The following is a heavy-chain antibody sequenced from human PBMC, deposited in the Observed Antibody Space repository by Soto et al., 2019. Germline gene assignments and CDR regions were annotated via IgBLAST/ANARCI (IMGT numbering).Heavy chain of an antibody. J-gene: IGHJ4*02. D-gene: IGHD1-26*01. CDR2: IIPIFGTA. CDR1: GGTFSSYA. CDR3: ARDGGGSYYAY. V-gene: IGHV1-69*01. Sequence: QVQLVQSGAEVKKPGSSVKVSCKASGGTFSSYAISWVRQAPGQGLEWMGGIIPIFGTANYVQKFQGRVTITADESTSTDYMELSRLRCEDTAVYYCARDGGGSYYAYWGQGTLVTVSS.